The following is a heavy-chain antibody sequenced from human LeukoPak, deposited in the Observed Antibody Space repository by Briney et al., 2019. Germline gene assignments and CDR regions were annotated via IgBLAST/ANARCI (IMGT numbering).Heavy chain of an antibody. V-gene: IGHV4-39*01. CDR3: ASPVRYSYGEEYYFDY. CDR2: IYYSGST. Sequence: PSETLSLTCNVSGGSISSSSYYWGWIRQPPGKGLEWIGSIYYSGSTYYNPSLKSRVTISVDTSKNQFSLKLSSVTAADTAVYYCASPVRYSYGEEYYFDYWGQGTLVTVSS. D-gene: IGHD5-18*01. J-gene: IGHJ4*02. CDR1: GGSISSSSYY.